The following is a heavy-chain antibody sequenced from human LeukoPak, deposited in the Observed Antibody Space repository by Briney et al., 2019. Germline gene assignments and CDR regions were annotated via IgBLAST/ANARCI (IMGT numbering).Heavy chain of an antibody. V-gene: IGHV1-46*01. CDR3: ARDGGYSYAMNDY. D-gene: IGHD5-18*01. CDR2: INPSGCST. Sequence: ASVKVSCKASGYTFTSYYMHWVRQAPGQGLEWMGIINPSGCSTSYAQQFQGIVTMTRDTTTSTVYMELSSLRSEDTAVYYCARDGGYSYAMNDYWGQGTLVTVSS. CDR1: GYTFTSYY. J-gene: IGHJ4*02.